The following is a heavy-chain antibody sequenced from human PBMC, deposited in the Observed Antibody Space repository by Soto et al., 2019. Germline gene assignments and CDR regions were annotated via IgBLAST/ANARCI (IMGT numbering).Heavy chain of an antibody. J-gene: IGHJ6*03. Sequence: QVQLVQSGAEVKKPGASVKVSCKASGYTFTSYDINWVRQATGQGLEWMGWMNPNSGNTGYAQKLQGRVTMTRNTSISTAYMELSSLRSEDTAVYYCAREGGNCSGGSCYSNYYYYYMDVWGKGTTVTVSS. V-gene: IGHV1-8*01. CDR1: GYTFTSYD. CDR2: MNPNSGNT. D-gene: IGHD2-15*01. CDR3: AREGGNCSGGSCYSNYYYYYMDV.